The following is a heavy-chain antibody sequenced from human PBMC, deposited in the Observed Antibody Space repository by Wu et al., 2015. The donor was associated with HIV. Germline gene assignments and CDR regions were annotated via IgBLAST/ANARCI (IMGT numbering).Heavy chain of an antibody. J-gene: IGHJ4*02. CDR1: GGTFNTYS. V-gene: IGHV1-69*12. Sequence: QVQLVQSGAEMKKPGSSVKVSCKTSGGTFNTYSISWVRQAPGQGLEWMGAIVPFFATAKYAQKFQGRVIMTADESTNTAYLELSSLRSDDTAVYYCAREGTGNDRGGLFDYWGQGTPVTVSS. D-gene: IGHD5-12*01. CDR2: IVPFFATA. CDR3: AREGTGNDRGGLFDY.